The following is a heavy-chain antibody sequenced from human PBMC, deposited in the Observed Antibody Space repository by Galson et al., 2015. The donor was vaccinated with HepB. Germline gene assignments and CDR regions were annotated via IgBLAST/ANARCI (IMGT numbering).Heavy chain of an antibody. J-gene: IGHJ5*02. V-gene: IGHV3-23*01. CDR1: GFIFRHHA. Sequence: SLRLSCAGSGFIFRHHAVAWIRQAPGKGLEWVSGINGRGPTRSYSDAVKGRFSISRDNSKDTVFLQMDNLRAEDTAVYYCVKEGSWFGGDWFDPWGQGALVTVS. CDR2: INGRGPTR. CDR3: VKEGSWFGGDWFDP. D-gene: IGHD3-16*01.